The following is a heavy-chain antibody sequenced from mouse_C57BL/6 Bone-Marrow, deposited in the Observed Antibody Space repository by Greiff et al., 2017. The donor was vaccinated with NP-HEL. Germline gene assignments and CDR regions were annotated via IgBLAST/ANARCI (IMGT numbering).Heavy chain of an antibody. D-gene: IGHD1-1*01. CDR2: IYPRDGST. Sequence: VKLMESGPELVKPGASVKLSCKASGYTFTSYDMNWVKQRPGQGLEWIGWIYPRDGSTKYTEKFKGKATLTVDTSSSTASMELHSLTSEDSSVYFCARGYYGSRWSYAMDYWGQGTSVTVSS. CDR1: GYTFTSYD. J-gene: IGHJ4*01. V-gene: IGHV1-85*01. CDR3: ARGYYGSRWSYAMDY.